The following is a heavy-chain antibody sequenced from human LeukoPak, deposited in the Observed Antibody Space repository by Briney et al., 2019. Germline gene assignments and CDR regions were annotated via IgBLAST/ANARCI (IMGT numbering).Heavy chain of an antibody. V-gene: IGHV1-2*02. Sequence: ASVKVSCKASGYTFTGYYMHWVRQAPGQGLEWMGWINPNSGGTNYAQKSQGRVTMTRDTSISTAYMELRSLRSDDTAVYYCARDRLLGPLRWFGDSPLDYWGQGTLVTVSS. CDR3: ARDRLLGPLRWFGDSPLDY. J-gene: IGHJ4*02. CDR2: INPNSGGT. D-gene: IGHD3-10*01. CDR1: GYTFTGYY.